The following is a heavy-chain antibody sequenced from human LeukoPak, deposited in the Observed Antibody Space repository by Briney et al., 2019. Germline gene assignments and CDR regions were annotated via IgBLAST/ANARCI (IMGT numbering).Heavy chain of an antibody. CDR2: IYFSGST. V-gene: IGHV4-59*01. CDR3: ARGTTVKTFDI. CDR1: GGSISSYY. J-gene: IGHJ3*02. D-gene: IGHD4-11*01. Sequence: PSETLFLTCTVSGGSISSYYWSWIRQPPGKGLEWIGYIYFSGSTNYNPSLKSRVTISVDTSKNQFSLKLSSVTAADTAVYYCARGTTVKTFDIWGQGTMVTVSS.